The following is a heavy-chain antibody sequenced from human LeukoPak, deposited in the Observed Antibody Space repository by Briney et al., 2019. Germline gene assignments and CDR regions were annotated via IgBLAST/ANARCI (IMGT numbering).Heavy chain of an antibody. D-gene: IGHD1-26*01. J-gene: IGHJ4*02. Sequence: PGGSLRLSCAAPGFTFSDYYMSWIRQAPGKGLEWVSYISSSGSPIYYADSVKGRFTISRDNAKNSLYLQMNSLRAEDTAVYYCARDFLVGATEYWGQGTLVTVSS. CDR2: ISSSGSPI. V-gene: IGHV3-11*01. CDR1: GFTFSDYY. CDR3: ARDFLVGATEY.